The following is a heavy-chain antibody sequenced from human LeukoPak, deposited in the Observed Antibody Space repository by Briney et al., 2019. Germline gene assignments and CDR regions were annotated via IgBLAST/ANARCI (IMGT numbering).Heavy chain of an antibody. CDR2: MNPNSGNT. CDR3: ARDQAAIKASGWFDP. D-gene: IGHD2-2*01. Sequence: ASVKVSCKASGYTFTSYDINWVRQATGQGLEWMGWMNPNSGNTGYAQKFQGRVTITRNTSISTAYMELGSLRSEDTAVYYCARDQAAIKASGWFDPWGPGTLVTVSS. J-gene: IGHJ5*02. V-gene: IGHV1-8*03. CDR1: GYTFTSYD.